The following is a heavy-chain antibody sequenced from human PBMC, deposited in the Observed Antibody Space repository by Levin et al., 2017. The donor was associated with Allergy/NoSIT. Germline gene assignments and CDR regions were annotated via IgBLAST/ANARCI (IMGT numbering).Heavy chain of an antibody. J-gene: IGHJ2*01. CDR2: IYSGGST. D-gene: IGHD3-22*01. V-gene: IGHV3-53*01. CDR3: AREQRGYYYDSSGYPPGGWYFDL. CDR1: GFTVSSNY. Sequence: GGSLRLSCAASGFTVSSNYMSWVRQAPGKGLEWVSVIYSGGSTYYADSVKGRFTISRDNSKNTLYLQMNSLRAEDTAVYYCAREQRGYYYDSSGYPPGGWYFDLWGRGTLVTVSS.